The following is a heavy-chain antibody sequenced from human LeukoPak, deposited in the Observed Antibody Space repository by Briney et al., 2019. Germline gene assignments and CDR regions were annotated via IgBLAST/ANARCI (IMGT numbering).Heavy chain of an antibody. Sequence: PGGSLRLSCAASGFSFSTSAMSWVRHAPGKGLEWVSTISGSAATTYYTDSVKGRFTISRDNSRDTVYLRMKSLRVEDTAVYYCAKDDAWLQYNYWGQGTLVTVSS. CDR3: AKDDAWLQYNY. J-gene: IGHJ4*02. CDR1: GFSFSTSA. D-gene: IGHD5-24*01. CDR2: ISGSAATT. V-gene: IGHV3-23*01.